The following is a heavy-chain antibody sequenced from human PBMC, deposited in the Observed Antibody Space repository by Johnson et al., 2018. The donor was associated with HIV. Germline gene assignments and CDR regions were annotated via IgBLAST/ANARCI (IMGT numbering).Heavy chain of an antibody. CDR1: GFTFSSYA. D-gene: IGHD6-13*01. V-gene: IGHV3-30*14. CDR2: ISYDGSNK. CDR3: ARDEGPYSSSWTHAFDI. J-gene: IGHJ3*02. Sequence: VQVLESGGVVVQPGGSLRLSCAASGFTFSSYAMHWVRQAPGKGLAWVAVISYDGSNKYYADSVKGRFTISRDNSKNTLYLQMGSLRAEDMAVYYCARDEGPYSSSWTHAFDIWGQGTMVTVSS.